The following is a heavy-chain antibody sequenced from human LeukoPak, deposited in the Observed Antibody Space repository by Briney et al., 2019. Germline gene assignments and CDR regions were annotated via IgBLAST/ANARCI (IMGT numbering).Heavy chain of an antibody. CDR1: GGSISSDNYS. V-gene: IGHV4-30-2*01. J-gene: IGHJ5*02. Sequence: SQTLSLTCAVSGGSISSDNYSWSWLRQPPGKGLEWIGYIYPSGSSYYNPSLKSRVIIVVDTSKNQFSLRLSSVTPADTALYYCVRGPQKPYNAYDGSFDPWGQGTLVTVSS. CDR2: IYPSGSS. D-gene: IGHD5-12*01. CDR3: VRGPQKPYNAYDGSFDP.